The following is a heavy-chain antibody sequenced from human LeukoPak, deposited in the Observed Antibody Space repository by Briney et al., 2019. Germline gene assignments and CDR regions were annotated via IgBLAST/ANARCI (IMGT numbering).Heavy chain of an antibody. CDR2: VKTNTGNP. CDR1: GYTFTSYA. J-gene: IGHJ4*02. D-gene: IGHD3-9*01. CDR3: ARGLDYDIFTGYSSRPTLLSNFDY. V-gene: IGHV7-4-1*02. Sequence: ASVKVSCKASGYTFTSYAMSWVRQAPGQGLEWMGWVKTNTGNPRYAQGFTGRFVFSLDTSVSTAYLQISSLTAEDTAVYYCARGLDYDIFTGYSSRPTLLSNFDYWGQGTLVTVSS.